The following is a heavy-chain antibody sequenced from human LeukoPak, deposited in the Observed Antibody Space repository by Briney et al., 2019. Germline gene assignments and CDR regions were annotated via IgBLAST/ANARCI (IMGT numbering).Heavy chain of an antibody. V-gene: IGHV3-23*01. D-gene: IGHD2-15*01. CDR1: GFTFSSYA. Sequence: PGGSLRLSCAASGFTFSSYAMSWVRQAPGKGLEWVSAISGSGGSTYYADSVKGRFTISRDNAKNSLYLQMNSLRAEDTAVYYCAREVVVAATTPFDYWGQGTLVTVSS. CDR2: ISGSGGST. CDR3: AREVVVAATTPFDY. J-gene: IGHJ4*02.